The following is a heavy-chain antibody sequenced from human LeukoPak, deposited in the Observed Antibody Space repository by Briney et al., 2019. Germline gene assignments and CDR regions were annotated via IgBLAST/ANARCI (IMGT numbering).Heavy chain of an antibody. CDR2: IKQDGSEK. Sequence: GGSLRLSCEAPGFTLSEFWMNWVRQAPGKGLEWVANIKQDGSEKRYVDSVKGRFSISRDNTKNSLYLQMSSLRAEDTAVYYCARGPNSGYSWLDPWGQGTLVTVSS. CDR3: ARGPNSGYSWLDP. D-gene: IGHD5-12*01. V-gene: IGHV3-7*03. CDR1: GFTLSEFW. J-gene: IGHJ5*02.